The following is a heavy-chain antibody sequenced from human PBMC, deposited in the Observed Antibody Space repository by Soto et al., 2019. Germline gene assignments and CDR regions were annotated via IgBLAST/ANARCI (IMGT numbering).Heavy chain of an antibody. CDR3: ARTPGT. Sequence: PSETLSLTCTVSGGSISSYYWSWIRQPPGKGLEWIGYIYFRGTTNYNPSLKSRVTISVDTSKNQFSLKLSSVTAADTAVYYRARTPGTWGQGTLVTVSS. D-gene: IGHD2-15*01. J-gene: IGHJ5*02. CDR1: GGSISSYY. CDR2: IYFRGTT. V-gene: IGHV4-59*12.